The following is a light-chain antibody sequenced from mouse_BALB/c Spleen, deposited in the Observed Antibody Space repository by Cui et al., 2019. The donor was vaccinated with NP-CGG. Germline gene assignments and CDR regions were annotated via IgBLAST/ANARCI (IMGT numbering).Light chain of an antibody. CDR1: TGAVTISNY. CDR2: GTN. Sequence: QAVLTQESALTTSPGETVTLTCRSSTGAVTISNYANWIQEEPDHLFTGLIGGTNNRVPGVPARFSGSLIEDKAALTISGAQTEDEAIYFCALWYSNHWVFGGGTKLTVL. CDR3: ALWYSNHWV. V-gene: IGLV1*01. J-gene: IGLJ1*01.